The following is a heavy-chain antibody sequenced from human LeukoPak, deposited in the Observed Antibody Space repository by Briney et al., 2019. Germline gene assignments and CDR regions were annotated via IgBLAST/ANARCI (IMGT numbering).Heavy chain of an antibody. Sequence: PSETLSLTCTVSGGSISSDYWSWIRQPPGKGLEWIGYIYTSGSTNYNPSLKSRVTISVDTSKNQFSLKLRSVTAADTAVYYWARRSSSSGFGFDYWGQGTLVTVSS. CDR1: GGSISSDY. CDR2: IYTSGST. J-gene: IGHJ4*02. V-gene: IGHV4-4*09. D-gene: IGHD3-10*01. CDR3: ARRSSSSGFGFDY.